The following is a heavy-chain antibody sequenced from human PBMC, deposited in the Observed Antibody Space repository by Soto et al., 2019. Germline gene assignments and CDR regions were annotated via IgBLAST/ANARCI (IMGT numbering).Heavy chain of an antibody. CDR2: IIPIFGTA. V-gene: IGHV1-69*06. CDR1: GGPFSSYA. CDR3: AREPYYDSSGYYSGHWFDP. J-gene: IGHJ5*02. D-gene: IGHD3-22*01. Sequence: SVKVSCKASGGPFSSYAISWVRQAPGQGLEWMGGIIPIFGTANYEQKFQGRVTITADKSTSTAYMELSSLRSEDTAVYYCAREPYYDSSGYYSGHWFDPWGQGTLVTVSS.